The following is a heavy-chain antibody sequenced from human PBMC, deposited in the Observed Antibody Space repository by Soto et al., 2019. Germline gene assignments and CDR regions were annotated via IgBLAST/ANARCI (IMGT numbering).Heavy chain of an antibody. D-gene: IGHD6-13*01. CDR3: ARINIAGTFYYDN. Sequence: SETLSLTCSVSGGSISSGDCYWSWVRQPPGKGLEWIGYIYYSGSAYYNPSLKTRLAMSVDTSNNHFSLKLSSVTVADTAVYYCARINIAGTFYYDNWGQGTPVTVSS. CDR1: GGSISSGDCY. J-gene: IGHJ4*02. V-gene: IGHV4-30-4*01. CDR2: IYYSGSA.